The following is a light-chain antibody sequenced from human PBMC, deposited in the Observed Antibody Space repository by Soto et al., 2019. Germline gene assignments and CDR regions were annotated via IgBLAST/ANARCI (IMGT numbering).Light chain of an antibody. CDR1: QSVSSSY. J-gene: IGKJ4*01. V-gene: IGKV3-20*01. Sequence: EIVLTQSPGTLSLSPGERATLSCRASQSVSSSYLAWYQQKPGQAPRLLIYGASSRATGIPDRFSGSGSGTDFTITISRLEPDDFAVYYCQQYADSPLTFGGGTKVEIK. CDR3: QQYADSPLT. CDR2: GAS.